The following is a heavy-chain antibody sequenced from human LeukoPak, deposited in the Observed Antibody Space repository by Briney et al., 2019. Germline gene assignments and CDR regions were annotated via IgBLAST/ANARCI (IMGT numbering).Heavy chain of an antibody. D-gene: IGHD1-20*01. V-gene: IGHV1-46*01. CDR1: GYTFTSYY. Sequence: ASVKVSCKASGYTFTSYYMHWVRQAPGQGLEWMGIINPSGGSTSYAQKFQGRVTMTRDTSTSTVYMKLSSLRSEDTAVYYCASGGGITGTTGAFDIWGQGTMVTVSS. CDR2: INPSGGST. CDR3: ASGGGITGTTGAFDI. J-gene: IGHJ3*02.